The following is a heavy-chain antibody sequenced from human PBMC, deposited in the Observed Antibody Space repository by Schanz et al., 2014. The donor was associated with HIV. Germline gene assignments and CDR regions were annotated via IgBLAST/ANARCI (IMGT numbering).Heavy chain of an antibody. V-gene: IGHV1-2*02. J-gene: IGHJ4*02. Sequence: QVQLVQSGAEVKKPGASVKVSCKASGYTFTGYYLHWIRQAPGQGLEWMGWFNPNSGGRIYPQKFEGRVTMTRDTSISTAYMELSSLRYDDTAVYYCARWTPSYSNGWFPYYFDYWGQGTLVTVSS. D-gene: IGHD6-19*01. CDR2: FNPNSGGR. CDR3: ARWTPSYSNGWFPYYFDY. CDR1: GYTFTGYY.